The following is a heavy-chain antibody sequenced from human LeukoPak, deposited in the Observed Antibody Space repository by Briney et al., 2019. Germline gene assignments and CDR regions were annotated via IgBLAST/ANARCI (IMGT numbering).Heavy chain of an antibody. Sequence: GGSLRLSCAASGFTFSSYGMHWIRQAPGKGLEWVAVIWYDGSNKYYADSVKGRFTISRDNSKNTLYLQMNSLRAEDTAVYYCARAYSSLDAFDIWGQGTMVTVSS. J-gene: IGHJ3*02. D-gene: IGHD6-13*01. V-gene: IGHV3-33*01. CDR2: IWYDGSNK. CDR3: ARAYSSLDAFDI. CDR1: GFTFSSYG.